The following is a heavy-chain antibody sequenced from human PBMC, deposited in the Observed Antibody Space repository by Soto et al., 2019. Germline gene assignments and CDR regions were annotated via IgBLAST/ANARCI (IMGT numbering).Heavy chain of an antibody. D-gene: IGHD2-15*01. J-gene: IGHJ4*02. CDR1: GYSISSGYY. CDR2: IYHSGST. V-gene: IGHV4-38-2*01. Sequence: PSETLSLTCAVSGYSISSGYYWGWIRQPPGKGLEWIGGIYHSGSTYYNPSLKSRVTISVDTSKNQFSLKLSSVTAADTAVYYCADGGNFDYWSQGTLVTVSS. CDR3: ADGGNFDY.